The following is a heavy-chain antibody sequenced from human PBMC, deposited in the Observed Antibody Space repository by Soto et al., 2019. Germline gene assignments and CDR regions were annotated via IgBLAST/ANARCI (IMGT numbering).Heavy chain of an antibody. D-gene: IGHD5-18*01. J-gene: IGHJ6*02. CDR2: ISWDGGST. CDR3: AKDCGYSYGYDYYGMDV. V-gene: IGHV3-43*01. Sequence: PVGSLRLSCAASGFTFDDYTMHWVRQAPGKGLEWVSLISWDGGSTYYADSVKGRFTISRDNSKNSLYLQMNSLRTEDTALYYCAKDCGYSYGYDYYGMDVWGQGTTVTVSS. CDR1: GFTFDDYT.